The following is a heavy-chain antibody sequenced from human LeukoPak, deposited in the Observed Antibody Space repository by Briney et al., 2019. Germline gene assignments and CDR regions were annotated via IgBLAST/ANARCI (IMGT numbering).Heavy chain of an antibody. CDR2: ISSSGSTI. J-gene: IGHJ4*02. CDR1: GFTFSDYY. V-gene: IGHV3-11*04. D-gene: IGHD6-13*01. Sequence: KTGGSLRLSCAASGFTFSDYYMSWIRQAPGKGLEWVSYISSSGSTIYYADSVKGRFTISRDNAKNSLYLQMNSLRAEDTAVYYCARVCCGSSWNFDYWGQGTLVTVSS. CDR3: ARVCCGSSWNFDY.